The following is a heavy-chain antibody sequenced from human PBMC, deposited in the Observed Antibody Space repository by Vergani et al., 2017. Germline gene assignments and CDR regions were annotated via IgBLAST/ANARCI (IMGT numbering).Heavy chain of an antibody. V-gene: IGHV3-23*01. Sequence: EVQLLESGGGLVQPGGSLRLSCAASGFIFSSYAMSWVRQAPGKGLERVSGISGSGDSTHYADSVKGRFTISRDNSRNTLYLQMNSLRAEDTAEYYCARGGGLHWLILGYWGQGTLVTVSS. CDR3: ARGGGLHWLILGY. CDR1: GFIFSSYA. D-gene: IGHD6-19*01. CDR2: ISGSGDST. J-gene: IGHJ4*02.